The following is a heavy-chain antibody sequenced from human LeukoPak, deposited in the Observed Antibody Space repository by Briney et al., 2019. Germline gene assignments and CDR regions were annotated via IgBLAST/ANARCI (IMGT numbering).Heavy chain of an antibody. V-gene: IGHV3-64*01. CDR1: GFTFSSYA. CDR2: TSSNGGST. D-gene: IGHD3-22*01. CDR3: ARDYYDSSGYYPSPLDY. Sequence: PGGSLRLSCAASGFTFSSYAMHWVRQAPGKGLEYVSATSSNGGSTYYANSVKGRFTISRDNSKNTLYLQMGGLRAEDMAVYYCARDYYDSSGYYPSPLDYWGQGTLVTVSS. J-gene: IGHJ4*02.